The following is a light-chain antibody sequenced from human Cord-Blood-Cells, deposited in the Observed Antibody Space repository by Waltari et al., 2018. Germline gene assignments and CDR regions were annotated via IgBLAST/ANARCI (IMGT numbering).Light chain of an antibody. V-gene: IGLV2-14*01. Sequence: QSALTQPASVSGSPGQSITISCTGTSSDVGRYNYVSWYQQHPGKAPKLMIYDVRNRPSGVSNRFSGSKSGNTASLTISGLQAEDEADYYCSSYTSSNTLYVFGTGTKVTVL. CDR2: DVR. J-gene: IGLJ1*01. CDR3: SSYTSSNTLYV. CDR1: SSDVGRYNY.